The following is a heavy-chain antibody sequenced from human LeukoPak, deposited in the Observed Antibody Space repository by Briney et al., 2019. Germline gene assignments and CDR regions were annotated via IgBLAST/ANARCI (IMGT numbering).Heavy chain of an antibody. V-gene: IGHV4-34*01. CDR3: ATRESLFLEWLPQGD. J-gene: IGHJ4*02. CDR1: GGSFSGYY. D-gene: IGHD3-3*01. Sequence: PSDTLSLTCAVYGGSFSGYYWSWIRQPPGKGLEWIGELNHSGSTNYNTSLKSRVTISVDTSKNQFSLKLSSVTAADTAVYYCATRESLFLEWLPQGDWGQGTLVTVSS. CDR2: LNHSGST.